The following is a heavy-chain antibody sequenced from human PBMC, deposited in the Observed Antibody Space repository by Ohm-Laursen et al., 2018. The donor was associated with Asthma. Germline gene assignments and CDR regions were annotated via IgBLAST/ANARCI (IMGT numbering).Heavy chain of an antibody. Sequence: LSLTCAASGFTFSSYSMNWVRQAPGKGLEWVSSISSSSSYIYYADSVKGRFTISRDNSKNTLYLQMNSLRAEDTAVYYCAKGNRQWLVGGLDYWGQGTLVTVSS. V-gene: IGHV3-21*01. J-gene: IGHJ4*02. D-gene: IGHD6-19*01. CDR1: GFTFSSYS. CDR3: AKGNRQWLVGGLDY. CDR2: ISSSSSYI.